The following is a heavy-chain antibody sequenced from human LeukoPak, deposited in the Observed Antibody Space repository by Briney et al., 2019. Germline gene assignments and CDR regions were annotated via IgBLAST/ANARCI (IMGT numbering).Heavy chain of an antibody. CDR3: ARDSDYDYYGSGSYYNGWFDP. D-gene: IGHD3-10*01. CDR2: ISSSSTI. V-gene: IGHV3-48*01. CDR1: GFTFSSYS. Sequence: GGSLRLSCAASGFTFSSYSMNWVRQAPGKGLEWVSYISSSSTIYYADSVKGRFTISRDNAKNSLYLQMNSLRAEDTAVYYCARDSDYDYYGSGSYYNGWFDPWGQGTLVTVSS. J-gene: IGHJ5*02.